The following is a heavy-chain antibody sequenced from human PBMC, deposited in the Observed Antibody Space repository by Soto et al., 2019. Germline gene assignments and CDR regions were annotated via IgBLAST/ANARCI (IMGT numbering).Heavy chain of an antibody. D-gene: IGHD6-25*01. CDR3: AREQAAGNFDY. CDR2: INHSGST. CDR1: GGSFSGYY. V-gene: IGHV4-34*01. Sequence: SETLSLTCAVYGGSFSGYYWSWIRQPPGKGLEWIGEINHSGSTNYNPSLKSRVTISLDTPKNQFSLKLSSVTAADTALYYCAREQAAGNFDYWGQGTLVNVSS. J-gene: IGHJ4*02.